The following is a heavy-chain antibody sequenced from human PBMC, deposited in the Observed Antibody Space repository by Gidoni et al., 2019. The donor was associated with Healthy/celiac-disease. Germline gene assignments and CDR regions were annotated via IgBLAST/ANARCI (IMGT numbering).Heavy chain of an antibody. Sequence: QLQLQESGPGLVKPSETLSLTCTVPGGSISSSSYYWGWSRQPPGKGLEWIGSIYYSGSTYYNPSLKSRVTISVDTSKNQFSLKLSSVTAADTAVYYCARQGLFRDSYGYYYYYGMDVWGQGTTVTVSS. CDR1: GGSISSSSYY. CDR2: IYYSGST. D-gene: IGHD5-18*01. J-gene: IGHJ6*02. CDR3: ARQGLFRDSYGYYYYYGMDV. V-gene: IGHV4-39*01.